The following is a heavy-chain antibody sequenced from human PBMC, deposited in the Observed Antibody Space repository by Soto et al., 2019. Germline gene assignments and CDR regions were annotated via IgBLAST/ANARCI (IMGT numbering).Heavy chain of an antibody. V-gene: IGHV3-30-3*01. J-gene: IGHJ4*02. CDR3: ARDREAMIVVVIPDY. Sequence: QVQLVESGGGVVQPGRSLRLSCAASGFTFSSYAMHWVRQAPGKGLEWVAVISYDGSNKYYADSVKGRFTISRDNSKNTLYLQMNSLRAEDTAVYYCARDREAMIVVVIPDYWGQGTLVTVSS. CDR2: ISYDGSNK. CDR1: GFTFSSYA. D-gene: IGHD3-22*01.